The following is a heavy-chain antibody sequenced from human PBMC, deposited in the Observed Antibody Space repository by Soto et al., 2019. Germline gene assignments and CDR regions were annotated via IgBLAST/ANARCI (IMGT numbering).Heavy chain of an antibody. CDR3: VSLGFDYPDFDV. V-gene: IGHV5-10-1*01. J-gene: IGHJ6*01. Sequence: GESLKISCQASGYNFNTYWVGWVRQMPGKGLEWMGRINPTDSRSDYSPSFRGNVTISLDKSINTAYLQWHSLTASDPALYECVSLGFDYPDFDVWGRGT. CDR1: GYNFNTYW. D-gene: IGHD3-10*01. CDR2: INPTDSRS.